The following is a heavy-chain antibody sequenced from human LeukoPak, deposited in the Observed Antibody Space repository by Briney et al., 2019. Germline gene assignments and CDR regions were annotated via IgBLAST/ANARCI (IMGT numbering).Heavy chain of an antibody. D-gene: IGHD2-15*01. J-gene: IGHJ3*02. V-gene: IGHV4-4*07. Sequence: SETLSLTWTVSGGSITSYYWSWIRQPAGKGLEWIGRIYTTGNTDYNPSLKSRVTMSVDTSKSHFSLKLSSVTAADTAVYYCARNVRGGALDIWGQGTMVTVSS. CDR2: IYTTGNT. CDR1: GGSITSYY. CDR3: ARNVRGGALDI.